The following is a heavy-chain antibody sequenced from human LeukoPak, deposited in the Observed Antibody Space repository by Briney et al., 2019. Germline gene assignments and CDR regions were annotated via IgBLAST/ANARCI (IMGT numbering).Heavy chain of an antibody. Sequence: SVKVSCKASGGTFSSYAISWVRQAPGQGLEWMGGIIPIFGTANYAQKFQGRVTITADESTSTAYMELSSLRSEDTAVYYCARYGSGSYYYYYMDVWGKGTTVTISS. CDR2: IIPIFGTA. CDR1: GGTFSSYA. V-gene: IGHV1-69*13. D-gene: IGHD3-10*01. J-gene: IGHJ6*03. CDR3: ARYGSGSYYYYYMDV.